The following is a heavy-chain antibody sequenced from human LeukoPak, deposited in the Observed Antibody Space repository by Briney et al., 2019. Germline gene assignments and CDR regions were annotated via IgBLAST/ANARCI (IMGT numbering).Heavy chain of an antibody. Sequence: GGSLRLSCAASGFTFSSYAMSWVRQAPGKGLEWVSAISGSGGSTYYADSVKGRFTISRDNSKNTLYLQMNSLRAEDTAVYYCAKALSYGSGPYYFDYWGQGALVTVSS. CDR2: ISGSGGST. CDR3: AKALSYGSGPYYFDY. D-gene: IGHD3-10*01. J-gene: IGHJ4*02. CDR1: GFTFSSYA. V-gene: IGHV3-23*01.